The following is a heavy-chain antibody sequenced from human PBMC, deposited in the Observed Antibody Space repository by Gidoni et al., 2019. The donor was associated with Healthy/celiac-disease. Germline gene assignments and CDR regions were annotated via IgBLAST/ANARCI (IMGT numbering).Heavy chain of an antibody. CDR2: IYYSGST. Sequence: QLQLQESGPGLVKPSETLSLTCTVSGGSISSSRYYWGWIRQPPGKGLEWIGSIYYSGSTYYNPSLKSRVTISVDTSKNQFSLKLSSVTAADTAVYYCARQESSSYYNYWGQGTLVTVSS. D-gene: IGHD2-15*01. CDR3: ARQESSSYYNY. J-gene: IGHJ4*02. CDR1: GGSISSSRYY. V-gene: IGHV4-39*01.